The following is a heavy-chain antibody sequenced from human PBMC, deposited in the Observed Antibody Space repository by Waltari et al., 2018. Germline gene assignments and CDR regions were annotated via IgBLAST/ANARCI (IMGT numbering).Heavy chain of an antibody. CDR2: IYSGGST. V-gene: IGHV3-53*04. Sequence: EVPLVESGGGLVQPGGSLRLSCAASGCTVSSKHLREVRQAPGKGLEWVSVIYSGGSTYYADSVKGRFTISRHNSKNTLYLQMNSLRAEDTAVYYCARRRGYYYYGMDVWGQGTTVTVSS. J-gene: IGHJ6*02. D-gene: IGHD4-17*01. CDR1: GCTVSSKH. CDR3: ARRRGYYYYGMDV.